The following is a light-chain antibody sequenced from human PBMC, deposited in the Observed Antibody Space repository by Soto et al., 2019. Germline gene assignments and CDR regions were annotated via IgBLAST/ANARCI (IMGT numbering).Light chain of an antibody. J-gene: IGKJ4*01. CDR2: GTS. CDR3: QQYGIAPLALT. CDR1: QSVHVSY. V-gene: IGKV3-20*01. Sequence: EVVLTQSPGTLSLSPGETATLSCRASQSVHVSYLAWYQQKPGQAPSLLIYGTSSRATGIPDRFSGSGSGTDFTLTISRLEQEDFALSYCQQYGIAPLALTFGGGTKVE.